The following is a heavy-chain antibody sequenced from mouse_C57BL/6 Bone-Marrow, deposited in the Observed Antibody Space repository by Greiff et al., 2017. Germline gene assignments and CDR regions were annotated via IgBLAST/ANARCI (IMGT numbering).Heavy chain of an antibody. D-gene: IGHD1-1*01. CDR1: GYTFTDYY. V-gene: IGHV1-76*01. CDR2: IYPGSGNT. J-gene: IGHJ2*01. CDR3: ARKGYYGSSFDY. Sequence: VKLMESGAELVRPGASVKLSCKASGYTFTDYYINWVKQRPGQGLEWIARIYPGSGNTYYNEKFKGKATLTAEKSSSTAYMPLSSLPSEDSAVYFCARKGYYGSSFDYWGQGTTLTVSS.